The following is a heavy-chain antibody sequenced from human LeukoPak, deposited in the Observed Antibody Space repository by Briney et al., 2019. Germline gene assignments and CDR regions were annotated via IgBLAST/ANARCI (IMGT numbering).Heavy chain of an antibody. J-gene: IGHJ5*02. Sequence: PGGSLRLSCAAAGFTFSSYGMHWVRQAPGKGLGWVAVISYDGSNKYYADSVKVRFTISRDNCKNTLYLQMNSLRAEDTAVYYCAKGQDSGSYYSWFDRWGQGTLVTVSS. CDR1: GFTFSSYG. V-gene: IGHV3-30*18. CDR3: AKGQDSGSYYSWFDR. D-gene: IGHD1-26*01. CDR2: ISYDGSNK.